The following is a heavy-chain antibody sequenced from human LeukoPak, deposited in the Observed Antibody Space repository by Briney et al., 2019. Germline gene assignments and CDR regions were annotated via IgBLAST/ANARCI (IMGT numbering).Heavy chain of an antibody. CDR3: ARPHDYGDYLYAFDI. CDR1: GGSISSSSYY. CDR2: IYYSGST. Sequence: PSETLSLTCTVSGGSISSSSYYWGWTRQPPGKGLEWIGSIYYSGSTYYNPSLKSRVTISVDTSKNQFSLKLSSVTAADTAVYYCARPHDYGDYLYAFDIWGQGTMVTVSS. J-gene: IGHJ3*02. V-gene: IGHV4-39*01. D-gene: IGHD4-17*01.